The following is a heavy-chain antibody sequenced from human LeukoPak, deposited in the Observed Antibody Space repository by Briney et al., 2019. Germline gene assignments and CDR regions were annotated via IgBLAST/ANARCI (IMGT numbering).Heavy chain of an antibody. CDR2: IYYSGST. CDR1: GGSISSYY. D-gene: IGHD3-22*01. J-gene: IGHJ4*02. Sequence: SETLSLTCTVSGGSISSYYWSWIRQPPGKGLEWIGYIYYSGSTNYNPSLKSRVTISVDTSKNQFSLKLSSVTAADTAVYYCARYYYDSSGYYGVDYWGQGTLVTVSS. V-gene: IGHV4-59*12. CDR3: ARYYYDSSGYYGVDY.